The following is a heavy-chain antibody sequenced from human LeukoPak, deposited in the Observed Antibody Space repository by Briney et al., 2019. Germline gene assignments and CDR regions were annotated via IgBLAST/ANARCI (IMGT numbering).Heavy chain of an antibody. CDR2: IYYSGST. Sequence: SETLSLTCTVSGGSISSSSYYWGWIRQPPGKGLEWIGSIYYSGSTYYNPSLKSRVTISVDTSKNQFSLKLSSVTAADTAVYYCARGDFWSGYSWFDPWGQGTLVSVSS. CDR1: GGSISSSSYY. D-gene: IGHD3-3*01. J-gene: IGHJ5*02. V-gene: IGHV4-39*07. CDR3: ARGDFWSGYSWFDP.